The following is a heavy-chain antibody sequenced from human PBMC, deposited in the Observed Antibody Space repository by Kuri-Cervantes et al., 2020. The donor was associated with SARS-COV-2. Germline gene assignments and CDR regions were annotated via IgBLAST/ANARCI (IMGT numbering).Heavy chain of an antibody. CDR3: AKLTRPAAFDT. CDR2: ISGSGSDT. D-gene: IGHD2-2*01. J-gene: IGHJ3*02. Sequence: GGSLRLSCAASGFSFNTHAMGWVCRAPGKGLEWVAGISGSGSDTYYPDSADSVKGRFTISRDNSKNTLYLQMNSLRAEDTALYYCAKLTRPAAFDTWGQGTMVTVSS. CDR1: GFSFNTHA. V-gene: IGHV3-23*01.